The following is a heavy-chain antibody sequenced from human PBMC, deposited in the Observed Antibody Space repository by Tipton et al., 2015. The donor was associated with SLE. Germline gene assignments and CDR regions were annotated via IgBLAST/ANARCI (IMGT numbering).Heavy chain of an antibody. CDR2: TRDDGRTE. Sequence: SLRLSCAASGFIFSSYAMHWVRQAPGKGLEWVALTRDDGRTEYYADSVKGRFAISRDNSKNTLYLQMNSLRVEDTAVYFCAKDQSSGWYYFDYWGQGTLVTVSS. D-gene: IGHD6-19*01. CDR1: GFIFSSYA. CDR3: AKDQSSGWYYFDY. V-gene: IGHV3-30*02. J-gene: IGHJ4*02.